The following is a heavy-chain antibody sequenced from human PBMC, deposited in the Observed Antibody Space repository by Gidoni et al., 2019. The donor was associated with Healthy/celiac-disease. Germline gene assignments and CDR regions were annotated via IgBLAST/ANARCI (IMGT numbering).Heavy chain of an antibody. CDR2: IYYSGST. CDR3: ARNYGDYVFDY. V-gene: IGHV4-59*01. D-gene: IGHD4-17*01. J-gene: IGHJ4*02. CDR1: GGSISSYY. Sequence: QVQLQESGPGLVTPSETLSLTCTVSGGSISSYYWSWIRQPPGKGLEWIGYIYYSGSTNYNPSLKSRVTISVDTSKNQFSLKLSSVTAADTAVYYCARNYGDYVFDYWGQGTLVTVSS.